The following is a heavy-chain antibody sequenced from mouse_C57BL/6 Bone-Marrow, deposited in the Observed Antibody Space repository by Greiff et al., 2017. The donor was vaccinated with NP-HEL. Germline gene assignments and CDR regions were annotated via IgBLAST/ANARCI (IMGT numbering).Heavy chain of an antibody. V-gene: IGHV1-55*01. J-gene: IGHJ4*01. Sequence: QVQLKQPGAELVKPGASVKMSCKASGYTFTSYWITWVKQRPGQGLEWIGDIYPGSGSTNYNEKFKSKATLTVDTSSSTAYMQLSSLTSEDSAVYYCARRPPSYGSSFYAMDYWGQGTSVTVSS. D-gene: IGHD1-1*01. CDR2: IYPGSGST. CDR3: ARRPPSYGSSFYAMDY. CDR1: GYTFTSYW.